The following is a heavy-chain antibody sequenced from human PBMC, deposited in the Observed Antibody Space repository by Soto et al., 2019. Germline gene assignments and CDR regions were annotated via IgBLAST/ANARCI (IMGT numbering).Heavy chain of an antibody. CDR1: GFTYESYA. CDR3: AISTGGFGGLFVVPSDY. Sequence: EVQLLESGGGLVQPGGSLRLSCAASGFTYESYAMSWVRQAPGKGLEWVWGINSGGTVANYADSVKGRFAISRDNSKNTLSLEMNSLRADDTGLYYCAISTGGFGGLFVVPSDYWGQGTLVTVSS. CDR2: INSGGTVA. D-gene: IGHD3-16*02. V-gene: IGHV3-23*01. J-gene: IGHJ4*02.